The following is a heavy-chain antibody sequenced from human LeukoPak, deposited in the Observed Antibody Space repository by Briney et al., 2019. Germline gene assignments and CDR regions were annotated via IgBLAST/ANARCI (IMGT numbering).Heavy chain of an antibody. V-gene: IGHV3-48*03. Sequence: GGSLRLSCAASGFTFSNYEINWVRQAPGRGLEWISYISGSGTSIYHANSVKGRFTISRDNAKNSVYLQMRSLRAEDTAVYYCARETYYGSGSYSDFALDYWGQGTLVTVSS. J-gene: IGHJ4*02. CDR3: ARETYYGSGSYSDFALDY. D-gene: IGHD3-10*01. CDR2: ISGSGTSI. CDR1: GFTFSNYE.